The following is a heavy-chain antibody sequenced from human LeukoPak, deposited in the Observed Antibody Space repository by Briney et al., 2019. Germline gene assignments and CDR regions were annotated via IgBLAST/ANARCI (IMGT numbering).Heavy chain of an antibody. CDR2: IRNGGST. J-gene: IGHJ3*02. CDR3: ARALYYDFWSGSPDDAFDI. Sequence: PGGSLRLSCAASGFTFDDYGMSWIRQAPGKGLEWVSGIRNGGSTGYADSVKGRFTISRDNAKNSLYLQMNSLRAEDTALYHCARALYYDFWSGSPDDAFDIWGQGTMVTVSS. D-gene: IGHD3-3*01. CDR1: GFTFDDYG. V-gene: IGHV3-20*01.